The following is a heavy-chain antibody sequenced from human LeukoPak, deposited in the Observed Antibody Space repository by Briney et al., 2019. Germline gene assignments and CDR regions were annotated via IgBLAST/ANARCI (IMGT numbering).Heavy chain of an antibody. D-gene: IGHD3-22*01. CDR3: ARRGYHDSSGYDY. Sequence: PGGSLRLSCAASGFTFSSYAMNWVRQARGKGLEWVSSISGSSSDIYYADSVKGRFTISRDNAMNSVFLQMNNLRAEDTAIYYCARRGYHDSSGYDYWGQGTLVTVSS. CDR2: ISGSSSDI. J-gene: IGHJ4*02. V-gene: IGHV3-21*06. CDR1: GFTFSSYA.